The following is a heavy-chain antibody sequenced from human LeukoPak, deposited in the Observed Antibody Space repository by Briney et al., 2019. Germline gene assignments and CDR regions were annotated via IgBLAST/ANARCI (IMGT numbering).Heavy chain of an antibody. CDR2: INPSGGFT. D-gene: IGHD6-19*01. V-gene: IGHV1-46*01. CDR1: GYTFSTHW. J-gene: IGHJ6*03. Sequence: ASVKVSCKASGYTFSTHWMHWVRQAPGQGLEWMGIINPSGGFTSYAQKFQGRVTMTRDTSISTAYMELSRLRSDDTAVYYCARSIAVAGLPHYYYYMDVWGKGATVTVSS. CDR3: ARSIAVAGLPHYYYYMDV.